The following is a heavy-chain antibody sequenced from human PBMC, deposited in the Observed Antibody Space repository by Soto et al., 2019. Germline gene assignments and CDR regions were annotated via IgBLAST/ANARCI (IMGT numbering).Heavy chain of an antibody. J-gene: IGHJ3*02. CDR3: ARDTSPGANCLWYDAFDI. Sequence: EVQLVESGGGLVQPGGSLRLSCAASGFTFSTYWITWVRQAPGKGLEWVANIRQDGSEKYYVDSVKGRCTISRDNARNSLYLQMNSLRAEDTAVYSCARDTSPGANCLWYDAFDIWGQGTMVTVSS. CDR2: IRQDGSEK. V-gene: IGHV3-7*01. CDR1: GFTFSTYW. D-gene: IGHD2-8*01.